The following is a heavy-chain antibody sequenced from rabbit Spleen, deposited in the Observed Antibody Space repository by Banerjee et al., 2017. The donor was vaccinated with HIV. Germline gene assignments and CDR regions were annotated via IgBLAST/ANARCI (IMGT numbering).Heavy chain of an antibody. V-gene: IGHV1S40*01. J-gene: IGHJ4*01. Sequence: QSLEESGGDLVKPGASLTLTCTASGFSFSSSYWICWVRQAPGKGLEWIACIYAGSSGSSYYASWAKGRFTISKTSSTTVTLQMTSLTAADTATYFCARDLTSVIGWNFNLWGPGTLVTVS. CDR1: GFSFSSSYW. CDR3: ARDLTSVIGWNFNL. CDR2: IYAGSSGSS. D-gene: IGHD1-1*01.